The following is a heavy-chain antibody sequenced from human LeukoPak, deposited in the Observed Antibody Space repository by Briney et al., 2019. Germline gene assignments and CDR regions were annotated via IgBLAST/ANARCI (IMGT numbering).Heavy chain of an antibody. CDR1: GYTLTELS. D-gene: IGHD6-19*01. CDR2: FDPEDGET. Sequence: ASVKVSCKVSGYTLTELSMHWVRQAPGKGLEWMGGFDPEDGETIYAQKFQGRVTMTEDTSTDTAYMELSRLRSDDAAVYYCARVGSSGWYSLDYWGQGTLVTVSS. J-gene: IGHJ4*02. CDR3: ARVGSSGWYSLDY. V-gene: IGHV1-24*01.